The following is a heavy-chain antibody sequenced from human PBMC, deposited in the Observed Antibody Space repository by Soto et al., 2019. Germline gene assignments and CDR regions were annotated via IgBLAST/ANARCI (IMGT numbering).Heavy chain of an antibody. CDR1: GYSFTNYW. D-gene: IGHD2-2*02. J-gene: IGHJ4*02. Sequence: PXESLYISCKGSGYSFTNYWIGWVRQMPGKGLEWMGIIYPGDSNTRYSPSFQGQVTIYADKSISTAYLQWSSLKASDTAMYYCAIQGYCSSTACYTVHYWGQGTLVTVSS. CDR3: AIQGYCSSTACYTVHY. CDR2: IYPGDSNT. V-gene: IGHV5-51*01.